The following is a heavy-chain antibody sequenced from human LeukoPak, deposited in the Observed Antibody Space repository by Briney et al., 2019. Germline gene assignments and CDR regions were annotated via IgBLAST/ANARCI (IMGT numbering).Heavy chain of an antibody. CDR1: GFTFTSYS. V-gene: IGHV3-23*01. J-gene: IGHJ4*02. CDR3: AKGGKWDVTPFDY. CDR2: ISGGGGST. D-gene: IGHD1-26*01. Sequence: GGSLRLSCAASGFTFTSYSMNWVRQAPGKGLEWVSTISGGGGSTYYADSVKGRFTISRDDSKNTLYLQVNSLRAEDTAVYYCAKGGKWDVTPFDYWGQGTLVTVSS.